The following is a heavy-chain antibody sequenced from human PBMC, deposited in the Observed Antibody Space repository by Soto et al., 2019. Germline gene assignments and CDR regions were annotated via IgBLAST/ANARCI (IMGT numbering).Heavy chain of an antibody. J-gene: IGHJ5*02. Sequence: QVQLQESGPGLVKPSQTLSLTCTVSGGSVNTADYYWTWIPQSPGKGLEWIVNIYYDGSAYPNPSLTSSVTASVDTSQDQFSLNMFSVTAADTAVYYCARRMRDTYQYYTWFDPWGHGTLVTVSS. V-gene: IGHV4-30-4*01. D-gene: IGHD3-16*02. CDR2: IYYDGSA. CDR1: GGSVNTADYY. CDR3: ARRMRDTYQYYTWFDP.